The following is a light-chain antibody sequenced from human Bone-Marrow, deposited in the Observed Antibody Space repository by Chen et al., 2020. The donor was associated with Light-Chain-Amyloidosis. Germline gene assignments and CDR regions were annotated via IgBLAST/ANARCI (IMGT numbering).Light chain of an antibody. CDR2: EDD. J-gene: IGLJ3*02. Sequence: FMLTQPHSVSESPGKTVIISCTRSSGSIATNYVQWYQQRPGSSPTTVIYEDDQRPSGVPDRFSGSSDRSSNAASLTISGLKTEDEADYYCQSYQGSSQGVFGGGTKLTVL. CDR1: SGSIATNY. CDR3: QSYQGSSQGV. V-gene: IGLV6-57*01.